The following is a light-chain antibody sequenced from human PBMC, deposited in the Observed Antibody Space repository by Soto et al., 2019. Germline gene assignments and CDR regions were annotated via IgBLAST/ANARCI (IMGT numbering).Light chain of an antibody. CDR3: QPHGCSRYT. Sequence: EIVLTQSPDTLSLSPGERATLSCRASQSISSSYLAWYQQNPRQAPRLLMYGASTRATGTPQRLGGSGCGTGFTLSNSRLVPEDVAVYYCQPHGCSRYTFGQGTKLEIK. J-gene: IGKJ2*01. V-gene: IGKV3-20*01. CDR1: QSISSSY. CDR2: GAS.